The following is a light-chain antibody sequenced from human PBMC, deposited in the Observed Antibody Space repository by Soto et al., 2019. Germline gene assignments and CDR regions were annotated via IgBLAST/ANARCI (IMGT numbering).Light chain of an antibody. CDR1: SRDIGSYNL. CDR2: EGN. J-gene: IGLJ1*01. V-gene: IGLV2-23*03. CDR3: CSYAGFSAVV. Sequence: QSALTQPASVSGSPGQSITISCTGTSRDIGSYNLVSWYQQYPGKAPKLMIYEGNKRPSGVSNRFSASKSGNTASLTISGLQAEDEGDYYCCSYAGFSAVVFGSRTKATVL.